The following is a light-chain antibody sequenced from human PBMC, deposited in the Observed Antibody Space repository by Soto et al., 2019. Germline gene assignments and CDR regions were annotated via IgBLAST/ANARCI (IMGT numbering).Light chain of an antibody. CDR1: SSDVGGYNY. CDR3: CSYAGSSPVL. CDR2: DVS. V-gene: IGLV2-11*01. Sequence: QSALTQPRSVSGSPGQSVTICCTGTSSDVGGYNYVSWYQEHPGKAPKLMIYDVSKRPSGVPDRFSGSKSGNTASLTISGLQAEDEADYYCCSYAGSSPVLFGGGTKLTVL. J-gene: IGLJ2*01.